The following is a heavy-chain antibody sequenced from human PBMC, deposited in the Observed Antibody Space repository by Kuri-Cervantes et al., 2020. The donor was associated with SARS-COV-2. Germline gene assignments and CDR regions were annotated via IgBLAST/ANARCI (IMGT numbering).Heavy chain of an antibody. CDR1: GYTFTDYY. V-gene: IGHV1-2*04. CDR3: ARGPAITSFGVLRGRETWFDP. Sequence: ASVKVSCKSSGYTFTDYYMHWGRQAPGQGLEWMGWINPKSGGTNYAQKFQGWVTMTRETSISTAYMELSRLRSDDTAVYYCARGPAITSFGVLRGRETWFDPWGQGTLVTVSS. CDR2: INPKSGGT. D-gene: IGHD3-3*01. J-gene: IGHJ5*02.